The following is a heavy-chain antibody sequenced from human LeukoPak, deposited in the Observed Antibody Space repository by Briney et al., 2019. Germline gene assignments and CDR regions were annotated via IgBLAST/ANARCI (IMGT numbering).Heavy chain of an antibody. J-gene: IGHJ6*03. CDR3: ARGHGDDSYYYYYMDV. Sequence: GGSLRLSCAASGFTFSSYWMSWVRQAPGKGLEWVANIKQDGSEKYYVDSVKGRFTISRDNAKNSLYLQMNSLRAEDTAVYYCARGHGDDSYYYYYMDVWGKGTTVTISS. CDR1: GFTFSSYW. D-gene: IGHD4-17*01. V-gene: IGHV3-7*02. CDR2: IKQDGSEK.